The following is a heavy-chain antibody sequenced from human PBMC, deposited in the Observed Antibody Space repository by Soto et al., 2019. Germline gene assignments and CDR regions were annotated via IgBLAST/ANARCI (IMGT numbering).Heavy chain of an antibody. CDR1: GFIFSNYW. Sequence: LSLSCAASGFIFSNYWMTWVRQASGKGLEWVAVISYDGRTKYYADSVEGRFTISRDNYKNTLYLEMNSLRPEDTAAYYCAKERLGIVAFEAWGQGTLVTVSS. D-gene: IGHD7-27*01. J-gene: IGHJ3*01. V-gene: IGHV3-30*18. CDR2: ISYDGRTK. CDR3: AKERLGIVAFEA.